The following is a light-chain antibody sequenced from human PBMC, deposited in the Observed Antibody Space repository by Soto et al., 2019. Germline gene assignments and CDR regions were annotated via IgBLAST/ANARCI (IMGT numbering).Light chain of an antibody. Sequence: DIVLTQSPDSLSLSPGERATLSCRASQSVSSFLAWYQQKPGQAPRLLIYDASKRATGIPARFSGSGSGTDFTLTISSLEPEDFAVYYCQQRSNWFTFGQGTRLEIK. J-gene: IGKJ5*01. V-gene: IGKV3-11*01. CDR2: DAS. CDR1: QSVSSF. CDR3: QQRSNWFT.